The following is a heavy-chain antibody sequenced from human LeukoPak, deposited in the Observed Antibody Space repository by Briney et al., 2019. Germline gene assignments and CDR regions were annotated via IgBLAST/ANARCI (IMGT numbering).Heavy chain of an antibody. CDR2: ISYDGSNK. CDR3: ARDQRRDTATPGSLAT. CDR1: GFTFSSYG. J-gene: IGHJ4*02. Sequence: GGSLRLSCAASGFTFSSYGMHWVRQAPGKGLEWVAVISYDGSNKYYADSVKGRFTISRDNSKNTLYLQMNSPRSEDTAVYYCARDQRRDTATPGSLATWGQGTLVTVSS. V-gene: IGHV3-30*03. D-gene: IGHD5-18*01.